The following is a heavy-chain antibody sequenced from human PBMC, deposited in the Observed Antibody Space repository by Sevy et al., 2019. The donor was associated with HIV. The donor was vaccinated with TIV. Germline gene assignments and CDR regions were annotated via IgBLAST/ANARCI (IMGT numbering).Heavy chain of an antibody. D-gene: IGHD3-22*01. CDR3: ARQSNYYGYSGYYPYFDY. CDR1: GFTFSNYN. CDR2: ISSSSADI. J-gene: IGHJ4*02. Sequence: GGSLRLSCAASGFTFSNYNMNWVRQAPGEGLKWVSSISSSSADIYYTDSVKGRFTISRDNARNSLSLQMNSLRAEDTAVYYCARQSNYYGYSGYYPYFDYWGQGTLVTVSS. V-gene: IGHV3-21*01.